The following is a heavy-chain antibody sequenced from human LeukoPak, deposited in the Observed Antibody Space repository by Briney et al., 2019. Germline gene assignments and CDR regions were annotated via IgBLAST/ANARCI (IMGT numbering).Heavy chain of an antibody. CDR1: GFTFSSYS. CDR3: AKLGYSSSGGNYFDY. J-gene: IGHJ4*02. D-gene: IGHD6-13*01. V-gene: IGHV3-21*04. Sequence: GGSLRLSCAASGFTFSSYSMNWVRQAPGKGLEWVSSISSSSSYIYYADSVKGRFTISRDNAKNSLYLQMNSLRAEDTAVYYCAKLGYSSSGGNYFDYWGQGTLVTVSS. CDR2: ISSSSSYI.